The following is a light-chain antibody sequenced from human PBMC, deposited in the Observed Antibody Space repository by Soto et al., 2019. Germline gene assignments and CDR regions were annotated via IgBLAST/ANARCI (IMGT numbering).Light chain of an antibody. Sequence: EIVLTQSPGTLSLSPGERATLSCRASQSVSSSYLAWYQQKPGQAPSLLIYVASNRATGIPDRFSGSGSGTEFTLTISRLEPEDGAVYYCQQYGSLPRTFGQGTKVEIK. CDR1: QSVSSSY. J-gene: IGKJ1*01. V-gene: IGKV3-20*01. CDR3: QQYGSLPRT. CDR2: VAS.